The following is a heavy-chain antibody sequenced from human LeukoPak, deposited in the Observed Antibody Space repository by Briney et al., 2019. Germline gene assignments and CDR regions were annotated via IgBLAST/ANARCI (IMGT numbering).Heavy chain of an antibody. CDR1: GGPISSGSYY. Sequence: SETLSLTCTVSGGPISSGSYYWSWTRQPAGKGLEWIGHIYPSGSTNYNPSLKSRVTISIDTSRNQFSLNLNSVTAADTAVYYCAREYSNPLRYFDYWGQGTLVTVSS. CDR2: IYPSGST. J-gene: IGHJ4*02. V-gene: IGHV4-61*09. D-gene: IGHD4-11*01. CDR3: AREYSNPLRYFDY.